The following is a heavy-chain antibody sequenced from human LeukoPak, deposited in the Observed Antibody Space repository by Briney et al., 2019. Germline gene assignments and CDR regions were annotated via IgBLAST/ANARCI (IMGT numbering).Heavy chain of an antibody. CDR1: GGSFSDYY. Sequence: PSETLSLTCAVYGGSFSDYYWHWIRQAPGKGLEWIGEINHSGSTNYNPSLKSRVTISVDASKNQFSLKLSSVTAADTAVYYCTRTYSLGVYISQLWGQGTLVTVSS. D-gene: IGHD5/OR15-5a*01. CDR3: TRTYSLGVYISQL. J-gene: IGHJ4*02. CDR2: INHSGST. V-gene: IGHV4-34*01.